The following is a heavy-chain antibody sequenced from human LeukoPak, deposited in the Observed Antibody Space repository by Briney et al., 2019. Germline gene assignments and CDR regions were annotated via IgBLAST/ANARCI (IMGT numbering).Heavy chain of an antibody. D-gene: IGHD3-10*01. CDR3: ARGRRITNGSGSYYRGPPHAFDI. Sequence: SETLSLTCAVYGGSFSGYYWSWIRQPPGKGLEWIGEINHSGSTNYNPSLKSRVTISVDTSKNQFSLKLSSETAADTAVYYCARGRRITNGSGSYYRGPPHAFDIWGQGTMVTVSS. CDR2: INHSGST. CDR1: GGSFSGYY. J-gene: IGHJ3*02. V-gene: IGHV4-34*01.